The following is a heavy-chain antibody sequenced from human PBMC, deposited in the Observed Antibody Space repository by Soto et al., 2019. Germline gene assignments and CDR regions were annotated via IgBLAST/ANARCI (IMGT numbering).Heavy chain of an antibody. CDR2: ISGDGSST. V-gene: IGHV3-74*01. CDR1: EFTLRSYW. D-gene: IGHD1-7*01. J-gene: IGHJ3*01. Sequence: HPGGSLRLSCAASEFTLRSYWMHWVRQSPGKGLVWVSRISGDGSSTNYADSVKGRFTISRDNAKNTVYLQIDSLRAEDTAVYYCARSLPGTYGAFDLWGQGTMVTVSS. CDR3: ARSLPGTYGAFDL.